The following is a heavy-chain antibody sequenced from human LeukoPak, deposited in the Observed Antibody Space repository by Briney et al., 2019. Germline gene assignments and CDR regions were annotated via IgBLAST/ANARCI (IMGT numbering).Heavy chain of an antibody. CDR3: ARENYAGANLFDP. CDR2: IIPIFGTA. CDR1: GGTFSSYA. J-gene: IGHJ5*02. Sequence: SVKVSCKASGGTFSSYAISWVRQAPGQGLEWMGGIIPIFGTANYAQKFQGRVTITTDESTSTAYMELSSLRSEDTAVYYCARENYAGANLFDPWGQGTLVTVS. D-gene: IGHD1-7*01. V-gene: IGHV1-69*05.